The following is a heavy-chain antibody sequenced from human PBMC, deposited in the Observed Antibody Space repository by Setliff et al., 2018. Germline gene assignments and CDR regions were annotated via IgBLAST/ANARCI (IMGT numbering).Heavy chain of an antibody. J-gene: IGHJ3*02. Sequence: PGASLRLSCAASGFSFSSYAMSWVRQTPGKGLAWVSTLTASGGSRTYYSDSVKGRFTISRDNSKNTLYLQMSSLRADDTAVYYCARDTSGRDAFDIWGQGQWSPSPQ. V-gene: IGHV3-23*01. CDR1: GFSFSSYA. CDR2: LTASGGSRT. D-gene: IGHD6-19*01. CDR3: ARDTSGRDAFDI.